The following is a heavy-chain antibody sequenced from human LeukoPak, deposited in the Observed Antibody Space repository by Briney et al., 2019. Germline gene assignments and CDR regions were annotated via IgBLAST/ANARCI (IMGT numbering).Heavy chain of an antibody. Sequence: QPGGSLRLSCAASGFTFGSYGMHWVRQAPGKGLEWVAVISYDGSNKYYADSVKGRFTISRDNSKNTLYLQMNSLRAEDTAVYYCAKESSTSRINHYYYGMDVWGQGTTVTVSS. CDR3: AKESSTSRINHYYYGMDV. V-gene: IGHV3-30*18. J-gene: IGHJ6*02. CDR1: GFTFGSYG. CDR2: ISYDGSNK. D-gene: IGHD2-2*01.